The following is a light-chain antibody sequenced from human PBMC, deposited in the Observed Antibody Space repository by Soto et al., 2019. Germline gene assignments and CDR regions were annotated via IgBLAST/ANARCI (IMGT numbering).Light chain of an antibody. Sequence: QSVLTQPASVSGSPGQSITISCTGTSGDSGSYNRVSWYQQHPGKAPKLIIYEVTARPSGLSTRFSGSKSGNTASLTISGLQAEDEAEYYCSSYTNINTRACVFGTGTKVPVL. V-gene: IGLV2-14*01. J-gene: IGLJ1*01. CDR2: EVT. CDR1: SGDSGSYNR. CDR3: SSYTNINTRACV.